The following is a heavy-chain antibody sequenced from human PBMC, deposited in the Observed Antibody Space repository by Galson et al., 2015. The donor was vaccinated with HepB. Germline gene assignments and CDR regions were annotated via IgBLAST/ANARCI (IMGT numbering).Heavy chain of an antibody. J-gene: IGHJ4*02. CDR3: ARDGGYDYGGGIDY. CDR1: GGTFSSYA. D-gene: IGHD4-23*01. CDR2: IIPILGIA. Sequence: SVKVSCKASGGTFSSYAISWVRQAPGQGLEWMGRIIPILGIANYAQKFQGRVTITADKSTSTAYMELSSLRSEDTAVYYCARDGGYDYGGGIDYWGQGTLVTVSS. V-gene: IGHV1-69*04.